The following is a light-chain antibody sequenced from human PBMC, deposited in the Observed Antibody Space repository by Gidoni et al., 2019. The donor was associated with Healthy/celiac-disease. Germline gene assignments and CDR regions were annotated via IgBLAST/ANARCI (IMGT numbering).Light chain of an antibody. CDR1: QTLLHSNGYNY. CDR2: LGS. Sequence: DIVMTQSPLSLPVTPGEPASTSCRSSQTLLHSNGYNYLDWYLQKPGQSPQLLIYLGSNRASGVPDRFGCSGSGTDFTLKIRRVEAEDVGVYYCMQAIQTPLTFGGGTKVEIK. J-gene: IGKJ4*01. CDR3: MQAIQTPLT. V-gene: IGKV2-28*01.